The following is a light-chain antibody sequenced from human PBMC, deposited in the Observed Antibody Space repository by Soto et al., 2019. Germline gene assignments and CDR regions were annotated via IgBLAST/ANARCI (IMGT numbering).Light chain of an antibody. Sequence: DIQMTQSPSSLSASVGDRVTITCQASQDISNYLNWYQQKPGKAPKLLIYDASNLETGVPSRFSGSGSGTDFTFTISRLEAEDSAVYYCQHYGSSPPYTFGQGTKLKIK. CDR3: QHYGSSPPYT. CDR1: QDISNY. V-gene: IGKV1-33*01. CDR2: DAS. J-gene: IGKJ2*01.